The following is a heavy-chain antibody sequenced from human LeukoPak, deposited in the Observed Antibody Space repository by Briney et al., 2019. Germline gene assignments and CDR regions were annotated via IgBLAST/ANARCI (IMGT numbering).Heavy chain of an antibody. CDR1: GGSFSAYY. D-gene: IGHD3-22*01. J-gene: IGHJ5*02. CDR2: INHSGST. Sequence: SETLSLTCAVYGGSFSAYYWNWIRQPPGKGLEWIGEINHSGSTNYNPSPKSRVTISIDTSKNQFSLKLSSVTAADTAVYYCARQVVRGRFDPWGQGTLVTVSS. CDR3: ARQVVRGRFDP. V-gene: IGHV4-34*01.